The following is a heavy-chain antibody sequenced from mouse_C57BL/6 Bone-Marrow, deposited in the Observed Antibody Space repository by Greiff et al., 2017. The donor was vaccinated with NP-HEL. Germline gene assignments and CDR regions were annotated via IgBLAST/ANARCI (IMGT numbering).Heavy chain of an antibody. Sequence: DVMLVESGGDLVKPGGSLKLSCAASGFTFSSYGMSWVRQTPDKRLEWVATISSGGSYTYYPDSVKGRFTISRDKAKNTLYLQMSSLKSEDTAMYYCATPYGSSYGWYFDVWGTGTTVTVSS. V-gene: IGHV5-6*02. CDR1: GFTFSSYG. J-gene: IGHJ1*03. CDR2: ISSGGSYT. CDR3: ATPYGSSYGWYFDV. D-gene: IGHD1-1*01.